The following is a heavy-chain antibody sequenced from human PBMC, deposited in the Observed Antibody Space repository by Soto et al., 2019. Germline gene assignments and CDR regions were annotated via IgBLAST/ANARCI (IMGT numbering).Heavy chain of an antibody. CDR3: ARWGSTSSRYYYGMDV. Sequence: PGGSLRLSCAASRFTFSKYAMSWVRQAPGKGLEWVSAISGSGGSTYYADSVKGRFTISRDNAKNSLYLQMNSLRAEDTAVYYCARWGSTSSRYYYGMDVWGQGTTVTVSS. CDR2: ISGSGGST. CDR1: RFTFSKYA. D-gene: IGHD2-2*01. J-gene: IGHJ6*02. V-gene: IGHV3-23*01.